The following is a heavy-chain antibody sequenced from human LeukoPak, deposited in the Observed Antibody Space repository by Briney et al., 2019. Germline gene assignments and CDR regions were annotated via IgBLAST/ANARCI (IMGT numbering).Heavy chain of an antibody. J-gene: IGHJ4*02. CDR2: IYDSGRT. D-gene: IGHD3-10*01. CDR1: GDSISSGAYY. V-gene: IGHV4-30-4*01. CDR3: ARDHFYGSGRYFNALAI. Sequence: SETLSLTCTVSGDSISSGAYYWNWIRQPPGKGLEWIGYIYDSGRTYYNPSLRSRVTISLDTSKNHFSLKLSSVTAADTAVYYCARDHFYGSGRYFNALAIWGQGTLVTVSS.